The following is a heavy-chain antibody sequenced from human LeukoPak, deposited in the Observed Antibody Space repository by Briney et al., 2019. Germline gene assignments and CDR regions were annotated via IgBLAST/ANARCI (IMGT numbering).Heavy chain of an antibody. CDR3: ARSVADYYYYYGMDV. CDR1: GYTFTSYA. CDR2: INTNTGNP. Sequence: EASVKVSCKASGYTFTSYAMNWVRQAPGQGLEWMGWINTNTGNPTYAQGFTGRFVFSLDTSVSTAYLQISSLKAEDTAVYYCARSVADYYYYYGMDVWGQGTTVTVSS. J-gene: IGHJ6*02. V-gene: IGHV7-4-1*02.